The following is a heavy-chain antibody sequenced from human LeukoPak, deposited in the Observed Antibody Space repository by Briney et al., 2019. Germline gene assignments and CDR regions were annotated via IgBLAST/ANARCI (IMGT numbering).Heavy chain of an antibody. CDR1: GGSISSGGYY. CDR3: AREYSSSAPTGRWFDP. V-gene: IGHV4-31*03. Sequence: PSETLSLTCTVSGGSISSGGYYWSWIRQHPGKGLEWIGYIYYSGSTYCNPSLKSRVTISVDTSKNQFSLKLSSVTAADTAVYYCAREYSSSAPTGRWFDPWGQGTLVTVSS. CDR2: IYYSGST. D-gene: IGHD6-13*01. J-gene: IGHJ5*02.